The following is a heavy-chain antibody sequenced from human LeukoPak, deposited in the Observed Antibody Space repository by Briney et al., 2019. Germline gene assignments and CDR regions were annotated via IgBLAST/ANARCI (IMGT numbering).Heavy chain of an antibody. V-gene: IGHV3-74*01. Sequence: GGSLRLSCAASGFIFSSYWMHWVRHAPGKGLVWVSRINTDGSSTSYADSVKGRFTISRDNAKNSLYLQMDSLRAEDTAVYYCAKEIWPTVTTPGWTYFDYWGQGALVTVSS. CDR3: AKEIWPTVTTPGWTYFDY. D-gene: IGHD4-17*01. CDR2: INTDGSST. J-gene: IGHJ4*02. CDR1: GFIFSSYW.